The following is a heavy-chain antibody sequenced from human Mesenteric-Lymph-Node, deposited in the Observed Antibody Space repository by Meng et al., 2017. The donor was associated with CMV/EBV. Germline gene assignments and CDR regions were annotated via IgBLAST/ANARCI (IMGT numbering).Heavy chain of an antibody. D-gene: IGHD1-26*01. CDR1: GFTFSSFG. CDR3: AKERGASVGANPLGY. Sequence: GGSLRLSCVVSGFTFSSFGMHWVRQAPGKGLDWVAYIRFDGSKQYYADSVKGRFTISRDNSKNTLYLQMNSLRAEDTAVYYCAKERGASVGANPLGYWGQGTLVTVSS. V-gene: IGHV3-30*02. J-gene: IGHJ4*02. CDR2: IRFDGSKQ.